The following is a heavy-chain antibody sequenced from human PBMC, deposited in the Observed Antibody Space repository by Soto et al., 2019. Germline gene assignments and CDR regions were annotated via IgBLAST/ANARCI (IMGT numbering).Heavy chain of an antibody. CDR3: ASFRGGILGLGSDYYGMDV. D-gene: IGHD3-10*01. J-gene: IGHJ6*02. V-gene: IGHV4-61*01. CDR2: IYYSGST. CDR1: GGSVSSGSYY. Sequence: SETLSLTCTVSGGSVSSGSYYWSWIRQPPGKGLEWIGYIYYSGSTNYNPSLKSRVTISVDTSKNQFSLKLSSVTAADTAVYYCASFRGGILGLGSDYYGMDVWGQRTTDTGSS.